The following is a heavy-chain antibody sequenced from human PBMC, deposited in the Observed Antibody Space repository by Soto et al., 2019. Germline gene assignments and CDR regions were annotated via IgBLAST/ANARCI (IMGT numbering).Heavy chain of an antibody. V-gene: IGHV1-69*08. CDR2: IIPILGIA. Sequence: QVQLVQSGAEVKKPGSSVKVSCKASGGTFSSYTISWVRQAPGQGLEWMGRIIPILGIANYAQKFQGRVTINADKSTSTAYMELSSLRSEDTAVYYCARDSKAVAGGFDPWGQGTLVTVSS. J-gene: IGHJ5*02. D-gene: IGHD6-19*01. CDR1: GGTFSSYT. CDR3: ARDSKAVAGGFDP.